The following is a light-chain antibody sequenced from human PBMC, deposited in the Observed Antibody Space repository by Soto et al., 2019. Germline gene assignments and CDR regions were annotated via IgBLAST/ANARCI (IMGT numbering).Light chain of an antibody. V-gene: IGKV3-20*01. CDR2: AAS. J-gene: IGKJ2*01. Sequence: EVVLTQSPGTLSLSPGERATLSCRASQSVSSSYLAWYQQKPGQAPRLLIYAASSRATGIPDRFSGSGSGTDFTLTISRLEPEDFAVYSCQQYGRALYTFGQGTKMEIK. CDR1: QSVSSSY. CDR3: QQYGRALYT.